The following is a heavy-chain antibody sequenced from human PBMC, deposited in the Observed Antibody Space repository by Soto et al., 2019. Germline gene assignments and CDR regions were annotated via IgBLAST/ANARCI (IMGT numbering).Heavy chain of an antibody. CDR3: AKQGSRHPGGFDP. Sequence: EVQLLESGGGLVQPGGSLRLSCAASGFTFSSYAMSWVRQAPGKGLEWVSAINGSTTTTYYADSVKGRFTISRDNSKNTLYLQMNSLGAEDTAVYYCAKQGSRHPGGFDPWGQGTLVTVSS. D-gene: IGHD3-10*01. V-gene: IGHV3-23*01. J-gene: IGHJ5*02. CDR2: INGSTTTT. CDR1: GFTFSSYA.